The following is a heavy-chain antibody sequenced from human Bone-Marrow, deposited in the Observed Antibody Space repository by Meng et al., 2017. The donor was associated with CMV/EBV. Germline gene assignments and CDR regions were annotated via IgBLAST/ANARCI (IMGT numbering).Heavy chain of an antibody. V-gene: IGHV1-2*02. Sequence: ASVKVSCKASGYTFTGYYMHWVRQAPGQGLEWMGWINPNSGGTNYAQKFQGRVTMTRDTSISTAYMELSRLRSDDTAVYYCARERIVGATFDYWGQGTPATVSS. CDR2: INPNSGGT. CDR3: ARERIVGATFDY. CDR1: GYTFTGYY. J-gene: IGHJ4*02. D-gene: IGHD1-26*01.